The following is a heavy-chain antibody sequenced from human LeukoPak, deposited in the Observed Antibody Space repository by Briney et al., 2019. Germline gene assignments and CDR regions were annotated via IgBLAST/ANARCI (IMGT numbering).Heavy chain of an antibody. CDR3: ARDWVVYGYGYYFDY. Sequence: GGSLRLSCAASGFTFSTYAMSWVRQAPGKGLEWVSGISGSGGSTHYADSVRGRFSISTDNSKNTLYLQVNSLRAEDTAVYYCARDWVVYGYGYYFDYWGQGTLVTVSS. CDR2: ISGSGGST. J-gene: IGHJ4*02. CDR1: GFTFSTYA. D-gene: IGHD5-18*01. V-gene: IGHV3-23*01.